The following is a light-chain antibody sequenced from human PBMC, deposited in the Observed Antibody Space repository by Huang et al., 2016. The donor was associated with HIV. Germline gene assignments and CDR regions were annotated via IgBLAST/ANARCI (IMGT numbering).Light chain of an antibody. CDR1: QSLSSYY. V-gene: IGKV3-20*01. J-gene: IGKJ1*01. CDR2: GAS. Sequence: EIVLTQSPGTLSLSPGERATLACRASQSLSSYYLAWYQQKPGQAPGLLIYGASNRATGIPARFSGSGSGTDFSLTISRLEPEDFAEYFCQYYGTSPTWTFGQGTKVEIK. CDR3: QYYGTSPTWT.